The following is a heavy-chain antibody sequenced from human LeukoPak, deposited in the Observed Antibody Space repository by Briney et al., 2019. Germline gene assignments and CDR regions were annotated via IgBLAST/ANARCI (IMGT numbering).Heavy chain of an antibody. J-gene: IGHJ5*02. V-gene: IGHV4-4*07. CDR1: GGSISSYY. CDR2: IYTSGST. D-gene: IGHD6-13*01. Sequence: SETLSLTCTVSGGSISSYYWGWIRQPAGKGLEWIGRIYTSGSTNYNPSLKSRVTMSVDTSKNQFSLKLSSVTAADTAVYYCARDASSSWFDRGLDPWGQGTLVTVSS. CDR3: ARDASSSWFDRGLDP.